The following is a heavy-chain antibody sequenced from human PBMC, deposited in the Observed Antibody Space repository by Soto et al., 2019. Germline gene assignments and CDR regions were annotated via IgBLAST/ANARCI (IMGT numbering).Heavy chain of an antibody. V-gene: IGHV2-5*02. J-gene: IGHJ4*02. CDR2: LYWDDDN. D-gene: IGHD6-19*01. CDR1: GFSLRTRELG. Sequence: QITLKESGPTLGKPPQPLTLTCTFSGFSLRTRELGLGWIRQPPGKALEWLALLYWDDDNRYSPSLRRRLTLTKDISKNQVVLTMTNMDPVDTATYYCAHGSGWLFDYWGPGTLVTVSS. CDR3: AHGSGWLFDY.